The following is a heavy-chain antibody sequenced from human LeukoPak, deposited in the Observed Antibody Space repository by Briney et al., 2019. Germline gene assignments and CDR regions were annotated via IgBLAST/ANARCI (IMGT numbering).Heavy chain of an antibody. CDR3: ARLRITILRGHDAFDI. Sequence: SETLSLTCTVSGGSISSYYWSWIRQPPGKGLEWIGHIYYSGSTNYNPSPKSRVTISVDTSKNQFYLKLSSVTAPDTAVYYCARLRITILRGHDAFDIWGQGTMVTVSS. D-gene: IGHD3-3*01. V-gene: IGHV4-59*08. J-gene: IGHJ3*02. CDR2: IYYSGST. CDR1: GGSISSYY.